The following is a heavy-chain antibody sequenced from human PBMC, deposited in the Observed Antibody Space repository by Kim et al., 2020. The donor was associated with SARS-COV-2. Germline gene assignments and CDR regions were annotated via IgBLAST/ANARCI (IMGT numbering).Heavy chain of an antibody. CDR3: ARGCGSGSRSRNWFDP. J-gene: IGHJ5*02. Sequence: SETLSLTCAVYGGSFSGYYWSWIRQPPGKGLEWIGEINHSGSTNYNPSLKSRVTISVDTSKNQFSLKLSSVTAADTAVYYCARGCGSGSRSRNWFDPWGQGTLVTVSS. V-gene: IGHV4-34*01. CDR1: GGSFSGYY. CDR2: INHSGST. D-gene: IGHD3-10*01.